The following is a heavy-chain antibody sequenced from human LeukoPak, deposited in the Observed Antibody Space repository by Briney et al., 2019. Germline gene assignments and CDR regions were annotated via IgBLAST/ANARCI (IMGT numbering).Heavy chain of an antibody. J-gene: IGHJ4*02. CDR2: INPNSGGT. CDR3: ARVPYYDSSGYCLLFDY. D-gene: IGHD3-22*01. V-gene: IGHV1-2*02. Sequence: GASVKVSCKASGYTFTGYYMHWVRQAPGQGLEWMGWINPNSGGTNYAQKFQGRVTMTRDTSISTAYMELSRLRSDDTAVYYCARVPYYDSSGYCLLFDYWGQGTLVTVSS. CDR1: GYTFTGYY.